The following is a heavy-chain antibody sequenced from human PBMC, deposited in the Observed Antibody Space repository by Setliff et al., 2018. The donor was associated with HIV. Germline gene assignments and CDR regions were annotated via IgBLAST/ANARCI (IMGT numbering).Heavy chain of an antibody. V-gene: IGHV3-74*03. CDR2: INTDGSST. CDR1: GFTFSSYW. Sequence: PGGSLRLSCAASGFTFSSYWMHWVRQAPGKGLVWVSRINTDGSSTKYADSVKGRFTISRDNAKNTLYLQMNSLKADDTAVYYCARDVAVAATEFWGQGTQVTVSS. D-gene: IGHD6-19*01. J-gene: IGHJ1*01. CDR3: ARDVAVAATEF.